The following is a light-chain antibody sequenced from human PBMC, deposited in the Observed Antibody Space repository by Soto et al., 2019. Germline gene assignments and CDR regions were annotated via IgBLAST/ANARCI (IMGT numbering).Light chain of an antibody. CDR3: SSYTVSSTVI. V-gene: IGLV2-14*01. Sequence: QSALTQPASVSGSPGQSITISCTGTSSDVGGYNYVSWYQQHPGKAPKLMIYDVSNRPSGVSNRFSGFRSGNTASLIISGLQTEDEADYYCSSYTVSSTVIFGGGTKLTVL. J-gene: IGLJ2*01. CDR1: SSDVGGYNY. CDR2: DVS.